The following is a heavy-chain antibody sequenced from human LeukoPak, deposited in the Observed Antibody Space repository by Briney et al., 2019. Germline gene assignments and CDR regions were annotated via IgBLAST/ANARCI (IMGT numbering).Heavy chain of an antibody. CDR2: IYYSGST. Sequence: SETLSLTCTVSGGSISSGGYYWGWIRQPPGKGLEWIGYIYYSGSTYYNPSLKSRVTISVDTSKNQFSLKLSSVTAADTAVYYCARGVYYDSSGLDYWGQGTLVTVSS. D-gene: IGHD3-22*01. CDR3: ARGVYYDSSGLDY. CDR1: GGSISSGGYY. J-gene: IGHJ4*02. V-gene: IGHV4-30-4*01.